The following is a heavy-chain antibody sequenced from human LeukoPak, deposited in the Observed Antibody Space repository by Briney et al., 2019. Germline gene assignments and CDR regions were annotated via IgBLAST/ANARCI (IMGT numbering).Heavy chain of an antibody. J-gene: IGHJ4*02. V-gene: IGHV3-23*01. D-gene: IGHD1-7*01. CDR1: GFTFSSYA. CDR3: AKGRRAPLVGTITKSWIDY. CDR2: ISGSGDST. Sequence: HPGESLRLSCAASGFTFSSYAMNWVRQAPGKGLEWGSAISGSGDSTYYADSVKGRFTISRDNSKNTLYLQMNSLRADDTAVYYCAKGRRAPLVGTITKSWIDYWGQGTLVTVSS.